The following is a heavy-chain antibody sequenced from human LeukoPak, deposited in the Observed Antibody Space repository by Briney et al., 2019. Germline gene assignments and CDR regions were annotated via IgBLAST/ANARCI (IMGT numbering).Heavy chain of an antibody. Sequence: SETLSLTCTVSGGSINSGKYYWSWIRQPAGKGLEWIGRIFPSGSTNYNPSLKSRVTISVDTSKNQFSLKLSSVTAADTAIYYCARSTGQYQLLYYYYYMDVWGKGTTVSVSS. CDR1: GGSINSGKYY. CDR3: ARSTGQYQLLYYYYYMDV. CDR2: IFPSGST. V-gene: IGHV4-61*02. J-gene: IGHJ6*03. D-gene: IGHD2-2*01.